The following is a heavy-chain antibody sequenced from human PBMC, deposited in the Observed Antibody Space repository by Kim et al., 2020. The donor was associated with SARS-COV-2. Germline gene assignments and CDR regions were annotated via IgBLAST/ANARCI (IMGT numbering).Heavy chain of an antibody. CDR3: AKDRGSGWYAESEFDY. Sequence: GGSLRLSCAASGFTFDDYAMHWVRQAPGKGLEWVSGISWNSGSIGYADSVKGRFTISRDNAKNSLYLQMNSLRAEDTALYYCAKDRGSGWYAESEFDYWGQGTLVTVSS. D-gene: IGHD6-19*01. CDR1: GFTFDDYA. V-gene: IGHV3-9*01. CDR2: ISWNSGSI. J-gene: IGHJ4*02.